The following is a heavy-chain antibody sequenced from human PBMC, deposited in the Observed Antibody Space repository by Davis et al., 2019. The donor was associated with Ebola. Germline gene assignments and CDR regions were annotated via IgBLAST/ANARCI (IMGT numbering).Heavy chain of an antibody. CDR1: GLIFNNYW. D-gene: IGHD4-23*01. V-gene: IGHV3-7*01. CDR2: IKEDGGEK. J-gene: IGHJ4*02. CDR3: AQQLGDYGGNALRY. Sequence: GESLKISCAASGLIFNNYWMSWIRQAPGKGPEWVAIIKEDGGEKYYVDSVKGRFTISRDDAKKSLYLQMDSLRAEDTAVYYCAQQLGDYGGNALRYWGQGTLVTVSS.